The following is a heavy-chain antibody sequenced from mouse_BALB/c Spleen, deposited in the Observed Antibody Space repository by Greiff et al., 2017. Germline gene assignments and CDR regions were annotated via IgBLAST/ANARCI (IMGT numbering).Heavy chain of an antibody. Sequence: VQLQQSGPELVKPGASVKMSCKASGYTFTSYVMHWVKQKPGQGLEWIGYINPYNDGTKYNEKFKGKATLTSDKSSSTAYMELSSLTSEDSAVYYYARGDGYYLHAMDYWGQGTSVTVSS. CDR3: ARGDGYYLHAMDY. CDR2: INPYNDGT. J-gene: IGHJ4*01. V-gene: IGHV1-14*01. D-gene: IGHD2-3*01. CDR1: GYTFTSYV.